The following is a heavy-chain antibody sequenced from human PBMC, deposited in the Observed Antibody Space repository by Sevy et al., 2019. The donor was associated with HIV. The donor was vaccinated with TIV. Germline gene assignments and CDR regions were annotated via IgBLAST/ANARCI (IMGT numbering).Heavy chain of an antibody. J-gene: IGHJ4*02. CDR2: FSSNGGST. D-gene: IGHD5-18*01. V-gene: IGHV3-64D*06. Sequence: GGSLRLSCSASGFTFSSYAMHWVRQAPGKGLEYVSAFSSNGGSTYYADSVKGRFTNSRDNSKNTLYLQMSSLRAEETAVYYCVKLLVDTAMGGDTFDYWGQGTLVTVSS. CDR1: GFTFSSYA. CDR3: VKLLVDTAMGGDTFDY.